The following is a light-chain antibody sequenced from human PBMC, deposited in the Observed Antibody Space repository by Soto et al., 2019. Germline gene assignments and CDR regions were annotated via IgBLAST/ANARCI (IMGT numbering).Light chain of an antibody. V-gene: IGKV1-5*01. CDR1: QSISSW. CDR3: QQYNSYVYT. CDR2: DAS. Sequence: DIQMTQSPSTLSASVGDRVTITCRASQSISSWLAWYQQKPGKAPKLLIYDASSLESGFPSRFSGSGSGTEFTLTISSLQPYDFATYYCQQYNSYVYTFGQGTKLEIK. J-gene: IGKJ2*01.